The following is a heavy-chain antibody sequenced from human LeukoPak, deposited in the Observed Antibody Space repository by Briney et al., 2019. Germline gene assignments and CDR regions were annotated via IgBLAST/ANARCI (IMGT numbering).Heavy chain of an antibody. Sequence: WETLPLTCTVSGGSMSRHYWSWIRQPPGKGLEWIGYIYNSGSTNYNPSLKSRATISVDTSNNQFSLKLNSVTAADTAVYYCARFDDFWNAYFDYWGQGTLVTVSS. CDR3: ARFDDFWNAYFDY. J-gene: IGHJ4*02. D-gene: IGHD3-3*01. V-gene: IGHV4-59*11. CDR1: GGSMSRHY. CDR2: IYNSGST.